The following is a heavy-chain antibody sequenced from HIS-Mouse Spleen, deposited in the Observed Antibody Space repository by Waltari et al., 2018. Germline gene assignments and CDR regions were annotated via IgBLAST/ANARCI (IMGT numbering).Heavy chain of an antibody. CDR3: AKDQYSSGWYRLDY. D-gene: IGHD6-19*01. Sequence: QVQLVESGGGVVQPGRSLRLSCAASGFTFSSYGMHWVRRAPGKGLEWVAVISYDGSNKYYADSVKGRFTISRDNSKNTLYLQMNSLRAEDTAVYYCAKDQYSSGWYRLDYWGQGTLVTVSS. V-gene: IGHV3-30*18. CDR1: GFTFSSYG. CDR2: ISYDGSNK. J-gene: IGHJ4*02.